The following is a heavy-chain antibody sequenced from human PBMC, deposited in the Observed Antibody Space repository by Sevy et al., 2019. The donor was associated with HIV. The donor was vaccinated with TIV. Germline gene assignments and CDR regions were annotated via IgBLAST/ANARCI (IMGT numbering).Heavy chain of an antibody. Sequence: SETLSLTCTVSGGSISSRTYYWGWVRQPPGKGLEWIGIIHYSGSTYYNPSLKSRVTISVDTSKNQFSLKLVFVTATDTAVYYCARVVPGNNWFDPWGQGTLVTVSS. V-gene: IGHV4-39*01. CDR1: GGSISSRTYY. D-gene: IGHD2-2*01. CDR3: ARVVPGNNWFDP. J-gene: IGHJ5*02. CDR2: IHYSGST.